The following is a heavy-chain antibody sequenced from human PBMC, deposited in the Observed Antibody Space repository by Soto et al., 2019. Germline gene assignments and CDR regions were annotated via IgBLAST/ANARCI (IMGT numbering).Heavy chain of an antibody. CDR2: IWYDGSNK. CDR3: ARDRSSGWDADGMDV. Sequence: QVQLVESGGGVVQPGRSLRLSCAASGFTFSSYGMHWVRQAPGKGLEWVAVIWYDGSNKYYADSVKGRFTISRDNSKNTLYLQMNSLRAEYTAVYYCARDRSSGWDADGMDVWGQGTTVTVSS. J-gene: IGHJ6*02. D-gene: IGHD6-19*01. CDR1: GFTFSSYG. V-gene: IGHV3-33*01.